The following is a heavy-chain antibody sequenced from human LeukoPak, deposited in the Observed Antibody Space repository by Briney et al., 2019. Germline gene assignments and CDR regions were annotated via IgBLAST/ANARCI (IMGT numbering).Heavy chain of an antibody. V-gene: IGHV3-23*01. Sequence: GGSLRLSCAASGFTFSSYAMSWVRQAPGKGLEWVSAISGSGGSTYYADSVKGRFTISRDNSKNTLYLQMNSLRAEDTAVYYCANTLSPDGPVASSAYYYYGMDVWGQGTTVTVSS. CDR2: ISGSGGST. D-gene: IGHD1-14*01. CDR1: GFTFSSYA. CDR3: ANTLSPDGPVASSAYYYYGMDV. J-gene: IGHJ6*02.